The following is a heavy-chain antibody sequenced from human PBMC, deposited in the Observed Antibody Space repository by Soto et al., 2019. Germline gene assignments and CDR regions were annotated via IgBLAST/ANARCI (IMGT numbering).Heavy chain of an antibody. J-gene: IGHJ4*02. CDR3: AKVREQWLARWYFDY. D-gene: IGHD6-19*01. CDR2: ISGSGGST. V-gene: IGHV3-23*01. Sequence: PGGSLRLSCAASGFTFSSYAMSWVRQAPGKGLEWVSAISGSGGSTYYADSVKGRFTISRDNSKNTLYLQMNSLRAEDTAVYYCAKVREQWLARWYFDYWGQGTLVTVSS. CDR1: GFTFSSYA.